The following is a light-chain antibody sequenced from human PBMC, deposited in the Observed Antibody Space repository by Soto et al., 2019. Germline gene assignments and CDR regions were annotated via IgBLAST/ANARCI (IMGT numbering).Light chain of an antibody. CDR1: KSTRTW. Sequence: DIQMTQSPSTLSASVGDRVTITCRASKSTRTWLAWYQQKPGKAPKLLLSDASTLESGVPSRFSGSGSGTEFTLNISSLQPDDFSTYYCQQYSTFWTFGQGTKVEIK. CDR2: DAS. CDR3: QQYSTFWT. J-gene: IGKJ1*01. V-gene: IGKV1-5*01.